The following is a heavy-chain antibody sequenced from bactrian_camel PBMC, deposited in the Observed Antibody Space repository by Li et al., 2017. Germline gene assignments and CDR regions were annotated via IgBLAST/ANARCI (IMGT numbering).Heavy chain of an antibody. D-gene: IGHD5*01. CDR1: GYTYRRNS. J-gene: IGHJ6*01. CDR3: AAGHWGGRCFPAAGY. Sequence: VQLVESGGGSVQAGGSLKLSCAASGYTYRRNSCVGWFRQAPGKEREGVAALSTDGSKILYADSVKGRFTISQDRADSTVYLQMDSLEPEDTAMYYCAAGHWGGRCFPAAGYWGQGTQVTVS. CDR2: LSTDGSKI. V-gene: IGHV3-3*01.